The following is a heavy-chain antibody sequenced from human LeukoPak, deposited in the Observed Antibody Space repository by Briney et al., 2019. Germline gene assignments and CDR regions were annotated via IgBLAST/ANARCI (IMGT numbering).Heavy chain of an antibody. CDR1: GGSISSYY. V-gene: IGHV4-4*07. J-gene: IGHJ3*02. CDR2: THTSGST. D-gene: IGHD3-22*01. Sequence: SETLSLTCTVSGGSISSYYWTWIRQPAGKGLEWIGRTHTSGSTNYNPSLKSRVTMSVDTSKNQFSLKLSSVTAADTAVYYCARDSRVYYYDSSGYPETGLAFDIWGQGTMVTVSS. CDR3: ARDSRVYYYDSSGYPETGLAFDI.